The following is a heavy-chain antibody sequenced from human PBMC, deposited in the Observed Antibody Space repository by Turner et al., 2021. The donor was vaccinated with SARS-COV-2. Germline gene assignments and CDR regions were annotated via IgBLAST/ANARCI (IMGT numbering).Heavy chain of an antibody. Sequence: QVQLVQSGAEVKKPGSSVTVSCKASGGTFSSYAISWVRQAPGQGLEWMGGMIPICGTANDAQKFEGRVTITADKSTSTAYMELSSLRSEDTAVYYCASAIVGATPLDYWGQGTLVTVSS. V-gene: IGHV1-69*06. J-gene: IGHJ4*02. CDR1: GGTFSSYA. CDR2: MIPICGTA. CDR3: ASAIVGATPLDY. D-gene: IGHD1-26*01.